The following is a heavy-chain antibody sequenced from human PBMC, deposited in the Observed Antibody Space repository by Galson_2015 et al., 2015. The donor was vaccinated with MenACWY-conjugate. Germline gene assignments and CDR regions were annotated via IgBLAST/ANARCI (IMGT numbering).Heavy chain of an antibody. Sequence: SVKVSCKASGYTFTSYAMHWVRQAPGQGLEWMGWINAGNGNTKYSQKFQGRVTITRDTSESTAYMELSSLRSEDTAVYYCARGGNGVPFDYWGQGTLVTVSS. CDR2: INAGNGNT. J-gene: IGHJ4*02. D-gene: IGHD2-8*01. CDR1: GYTFTSYA. CDR3: ARGGNGVPFDY. V-gene: IGHV1-3*01.